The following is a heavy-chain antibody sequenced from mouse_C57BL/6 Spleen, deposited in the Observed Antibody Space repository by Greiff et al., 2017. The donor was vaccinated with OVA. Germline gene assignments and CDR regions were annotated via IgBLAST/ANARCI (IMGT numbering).Heavy chain of an antibody. CDR2: IWSDGST. J-gene: IGHJ4*01. V-gene: IGHV2-6*03. CDR3: ASTVVENYYAMDY. Sequence: QVQLKESGPGLVAPSQSLSITCTVSGFSLTSYGVHWVRQPPGKGLEWLVVIWSDGSTTYNSALKSRLSISKDKSKSQVFLKMNSLQTDDTAMYYCASTVVENYYAMDYWGQGTSVTVSS. CDR1: GFSLTSYG. D-gene: IGHD1-1*01.